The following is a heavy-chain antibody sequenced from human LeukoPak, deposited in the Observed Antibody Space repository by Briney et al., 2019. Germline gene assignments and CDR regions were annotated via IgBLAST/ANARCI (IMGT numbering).Heavy chain of an antibody. CDR2: IYYSGST. V-gene: IGHV4-59*08. CDR1: SGSFSGYY. CDR3: ARLAGYSSGWYRYFDY. J-gene: IGHJ4*02. Sequence: SETLSLTCAVYSGSFSGYYWSWIRQPPGKGLEWIGYIYYSGSTNYNPSLKSRVTISVDTSKNQFSLKLSSVSAADTAVYYCARLAGYSSGWYRYFDYWGQGTLVTVSS. D-gene: IGHD6-19*01.